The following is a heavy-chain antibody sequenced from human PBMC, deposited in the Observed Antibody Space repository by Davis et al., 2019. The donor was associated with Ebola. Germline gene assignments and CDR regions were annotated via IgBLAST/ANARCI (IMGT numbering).Heavy chain of an antibody. V-gene: IGHV4-30-4*07. CDR3: ARQTYY. CDR2: MYYSGST. Sequence: SETLSLTCAVSGGSISSGGYSWSWIRQPPGKGLEWIGYMYYSGSTYYNPSLKSRVTISGDTSKNQFSLKLTSVTAADTAVFYCARQTYYWGQGILVTVSS. CDR1: GGSISSGGYS. J-gene: IGHJ4*02.